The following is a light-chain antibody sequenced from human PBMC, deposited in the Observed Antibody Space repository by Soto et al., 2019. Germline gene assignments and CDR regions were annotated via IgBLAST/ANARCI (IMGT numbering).Light chain of an antibody. Sequence: EIVLTQSPGTLSLSPGERATLSCRASQSVSSSYLAWYQQKPGQAPRLLIYGASRRATGIPDRFSGSGSGTDFTLTISRLEPEDFAVYYCQKYGSLYNFGQGTKVDIK. J-gene: IGKJ2*01. CDR1: QSVSSSY. CDR3: QKYGSLYN. CDR2: GAS. V-gene: IGKV3-20*01.